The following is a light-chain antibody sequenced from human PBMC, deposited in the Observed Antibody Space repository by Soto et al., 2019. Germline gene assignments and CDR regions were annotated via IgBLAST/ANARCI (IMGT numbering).Light chain of an antibody. Sequence: EIVMTQSQATLSVSPGEGATLSCRASQSVYWDLAWYQQKPGQAPRLLIYGASTRATGIPARFSGSGSGTEFTLTITSLQSEDFAVYYCQQYANWPPLTFGGGTKVEI. CDR1: QSVYWD. J-gene: IGKJ4*01. V-gene: IGKV3-15*01. CDR2: GAS. CDR3: QQYANWPPLT.